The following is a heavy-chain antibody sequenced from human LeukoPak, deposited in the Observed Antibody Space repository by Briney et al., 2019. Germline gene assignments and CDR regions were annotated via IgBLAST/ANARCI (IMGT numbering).Heavy chain of an antibody. CDR3: ARETANNLGIYFDY. J-gene: IGHJ4*02. Sequence: SETLSLTCSVSGDSISSYAYHWIRQPAGKGLEWIGRIYSSGSTNYNPSLKSRVTMSIDTPRNYFSLKLGSMTAADTAVYYCARETANNLGIYFDYWGRGALVTVSS. CDR1: GDSISSYA. CDR2: IYSSGST. D-gene: IGHD1/OR15-1a*01. V-gene: IGHV4-4*07.